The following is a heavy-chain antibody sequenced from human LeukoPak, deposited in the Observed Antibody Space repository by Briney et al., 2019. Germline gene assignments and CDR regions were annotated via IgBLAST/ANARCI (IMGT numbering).Heavy chain of an antibody. Sequence: PSETLSLTCTVSGDSISSGGYYWSWIRQHPGKGLEWIGYIHHSGSTYYNPSLKSRVTVSIDKSKNHFSLRLSSVTAADTAVYYCARVMRGYSYGDFDYWGQGTLVTVSS. CDR3: ARVMRGYSYGDFDY. CDR1: GDSISSGGYY. CDR2: IHHSGST. D-gene: IGHD5-18*01. J-gene: IGHJ4*02. V-gene: IGHV4-31*03.